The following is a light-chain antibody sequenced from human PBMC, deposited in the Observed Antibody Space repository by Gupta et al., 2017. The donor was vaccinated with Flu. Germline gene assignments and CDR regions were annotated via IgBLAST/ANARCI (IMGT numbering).Light chain of an antibody. V-gene: IGLV2-11*01. CDR1: SRDVGGYNY. CDR2: NIN. Sequence: QSALTQPRSVSGSPGPSVTISCTGTSRDVGGYNYVSWYRQNAGKAPKLRSYNINRRPSGVPDRFACSRSGTTASLTISGLQAEDEADYYCWSYEGSGHSQVFGTGTRLTVL. CDR3: WSYEGSGHSQV. J-gene: IGLJ2*01.